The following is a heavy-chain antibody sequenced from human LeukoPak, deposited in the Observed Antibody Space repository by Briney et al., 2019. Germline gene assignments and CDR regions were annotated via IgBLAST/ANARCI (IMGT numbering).Heavy chain of an antibody. CDR3: ARGHCGLDV. CDR1: GFTVSDYY. CDR2: ISSSGSDI. Sequence: PGGSLRLSCAASGFTVSDYYLSWIRQAPGEGLAWVSYISSSGSDIFYADAVKGRFTISRDNAKNSLYLQMNSLRAEDTAIYYCARGHCGLDVWGQGTTVTVSS. J-gene: IGHJ6*02. V-gene: IGHV3-11*01.